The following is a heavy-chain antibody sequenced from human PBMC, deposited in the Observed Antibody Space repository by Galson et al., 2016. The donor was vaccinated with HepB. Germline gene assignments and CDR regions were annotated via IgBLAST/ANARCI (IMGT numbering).Heavy chain of an antibody. V-gene: IGHV1-69*13. CDR2: IIPFLTTT. J-gene: IGHJ1*01. CDR1: VGTCNRYA. D-gene: IGHD6-25*01. Sequence: SVKVSGKASVGTCNRYAITWVRQAPGQGLEWMGGIIPFLTTTNYAQRFQGRLTLTADESTSTAYMELTSLRFDDTAMYYCAGGELAAAGREYFPHWGQGTLVTVSS. CDR3: AGGELAAAGREYFPH.